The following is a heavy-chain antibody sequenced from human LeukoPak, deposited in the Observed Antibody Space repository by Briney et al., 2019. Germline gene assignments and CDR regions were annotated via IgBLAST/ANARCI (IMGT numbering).Heavy chain of an antibody. CDR2: ISASAGVT. CDR3: ARVRTTDFLTGLKQGLDG. V-gene: IGHV3-48*03. D-gene: IGHD3-9*01. J-gene: IGHJ4*02. CDR1: GFTFSNNE. Sequence: PGGSLRLSCAASGFTFSNNEMNWVRQAPGKGLEWVSYISASAGVTYDTDSVKGRFTISRAQAKSTLSLQMNSLRAEDTAVYYCARVRTTDFLTGLKQGLDGWGQGAQVTVSS.